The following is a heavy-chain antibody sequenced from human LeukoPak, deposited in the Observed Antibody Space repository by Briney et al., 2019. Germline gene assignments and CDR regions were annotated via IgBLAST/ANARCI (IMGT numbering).Heavy chain of an antibody. Sequence: EASVKVSCKASGYTSTSYDINWVRQATGQGLEWMGWMNPNSGNTGYAQKFQGRVTMTRNTSISTAYMELSSLRSEDTAVYYCARGEYCSSTSCYFYYYYYMDVWGKGTTVTVSS. CDR2: MNPNSGNT. V-gene: IGHV1-8*01. J-gene: IGHJ6*03. D-gene: IGHD2-2*01. CDR1: GYTSTSYD. CDR3: ARGEYCSSTSCYFYYYYYMDV.